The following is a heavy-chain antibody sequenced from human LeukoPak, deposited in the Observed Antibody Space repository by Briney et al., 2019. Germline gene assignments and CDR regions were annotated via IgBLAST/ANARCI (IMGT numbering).Heavy chain of an antibody. CDR1: GYTFTSYG. V-gene: IGHV1-18*01. Sequence: ASVKVSCKASGYTFTSYGISWVRQAPGQGLEWMGWISAYNGNTNYAQKLQGRVTMNTDTSTSTAYMELRSLRSDDTAVYYCARDRTMVRGVTQEIDYWGQGTLVTVSS. J-gene: IGHJ4*02. D-gene: IGHD3-10*01. CDR3: ARDRTMVRGVTQEIDY. CDR2: ISAYNGNT.